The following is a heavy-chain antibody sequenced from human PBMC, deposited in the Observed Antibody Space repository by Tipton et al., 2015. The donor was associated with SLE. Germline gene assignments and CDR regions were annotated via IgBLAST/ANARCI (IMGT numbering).Heavy chain of an antibody. Sequence: QLVQSGPEVKKPGSSVKVSCKASGGTFRNYAISWVRQAPGQGLEWMGGIFPIFGTAKDAQKFQGRVTNTTDEFTTTVYMELSSLRSEDTAVYYCARECSGTGCLDYWGQGTLVTVSS. J-gene: IGHJ4*02. D-gene: IGHD3-10*02. V-gene: IGHV1-69*05. CDR1: GGTFRNYA. CDR2: IFPIFGTA. CDR3: ARECSGTGCLDY.